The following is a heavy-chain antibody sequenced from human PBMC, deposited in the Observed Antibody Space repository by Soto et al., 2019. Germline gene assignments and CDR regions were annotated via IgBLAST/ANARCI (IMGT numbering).Heavy chain of an antibody. CDR1: GYTLTELS. J-gene: IGHJ6*02. V-gene: IGHV1-24*01. CDR2: FDPEDGET. CDR3: ATNRKPLPAAAWAAAGRVLGTTNYDMDV. Sequence: ASVKVSCKVSGYTLTELSMHWVRQAPGKGLEWMGGFDPEDGETIYAQKFQGRVTMTEDTSTDTAYMELSSLRSEETAVYYCATNRKPLPAAAWAAAGRVLGTTNYDMDVWGQGTTVTVSS. D-gene: IGHD6-13*01.